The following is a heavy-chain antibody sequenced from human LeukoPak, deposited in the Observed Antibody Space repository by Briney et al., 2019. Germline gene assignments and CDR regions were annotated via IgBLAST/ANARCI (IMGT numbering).Heavy chain of an antibody. D-gene: IGHD4-23*01. CDR1: GYSFTVYY. J-gene: IGHJ3*02. CDR3: AREGGNYDGFDI. Sequence: GASVKVSCKASGYSFTVYYINWVRQAPGQGLEWIGRINPNSGGTYYAQKFQGRVTMTGDKYISTAYMELSRLRSDDTAVYYCAREGGNYDGFDIWGQGTLVTVSS. V-gene: IGHV1-2*06. CDR2: INPNSGGT.